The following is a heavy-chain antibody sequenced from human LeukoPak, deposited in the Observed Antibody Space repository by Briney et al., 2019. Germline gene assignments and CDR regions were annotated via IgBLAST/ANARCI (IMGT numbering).Heavy chain of an antibody. J-gene: IGHJ4*02. D-gene: IGHD1-26*01. CDR1: GFTFSSYG. CDR2: IWYDGSNK. V-gene: IGHV3-33*01. Sequence: PGRSLRLSCAASGFTFSSYGMHWVRQAPGKGLEWVAVIWYDGSNKYYADSVKGRFTISRDNSKNTLYLQMNSLKTEDTAVYYCTTDLSGSYLVYWGQGTLVTVSS. CDR3: TTDLSGSYLVY.